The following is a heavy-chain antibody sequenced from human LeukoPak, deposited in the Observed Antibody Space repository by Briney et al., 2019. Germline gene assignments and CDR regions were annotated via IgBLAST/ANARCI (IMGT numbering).Heavy chain of an antibody. CDR2: INRGGDT. CDR3: ARGYGSGGYYSY. V-gene: IGHV4-34*01. J-gene: IGHJ4*02. Sequence: SETLSLTCTVYGGSFSGHYWTWIRQPPGKGLEWIEEINRGGDTAYNPSLKSRVTVSVDTSKNQFSLKLSSVTAADTAVYYCARGYGSGGYYSYWGQGTLVTASS. CDR1: GGSFSGHY. D-gene: IGHD3-10*01.